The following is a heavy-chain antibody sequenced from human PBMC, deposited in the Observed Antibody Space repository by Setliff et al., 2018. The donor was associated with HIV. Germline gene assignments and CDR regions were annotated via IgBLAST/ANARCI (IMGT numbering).Heavy chain of an antibody. CDR3: ARASGGNSVENGFDI. J-gene: IGHJ3*02. D-gene: IGHD1-26*01. CDR2: ISNYNGNT. CDR1: GYNFINND. Sequence: ASVKVSCKASGYNFINNDINWVRQATGQGLEWMGWISNYNGNTNYAQKFHGRVTMTTDTSTRTAYMEMRGLTYDDTAVYYCARASGGNSVENGFDIWGQGTMVTVSS. V-gene: IGHV1-18*01.